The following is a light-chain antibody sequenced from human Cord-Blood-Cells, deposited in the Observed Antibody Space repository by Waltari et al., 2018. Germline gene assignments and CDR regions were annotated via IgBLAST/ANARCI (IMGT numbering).Light chain of an antibody. CDR2: DAS. Sequence: DIQMTQSPSTLSASVGDRVTITCRASQSISSWLAWYQQKPGKAPKLLIYDASSLESGVPSRFSGSGSWTEFTLTIRSLQPDDFATYYCQQYNSYSLYTFGQGTKLEIK. V-gene: IGKV1-5*01. J-gene: IGKJ2*01. CDR3: QQYNSYSLYT. CDR1: QSISSW.